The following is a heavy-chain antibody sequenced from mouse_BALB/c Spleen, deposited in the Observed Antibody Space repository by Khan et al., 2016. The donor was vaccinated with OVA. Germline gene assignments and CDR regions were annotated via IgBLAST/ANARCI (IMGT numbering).Heavy chain of an antibody. V-gene: IGHV9-3-1*01. J-gene: IGHJ4*01. CDR3: ARPPYFSYTLDY. CDR1: GYTFTNYG. Sequence: QIQLVQSGPELKKPGETVKISCKASGYTFTNYGMNWVKQSPGKALKWMGWINTYTGEPTYADDFKGRFAFSLETSATTAYLQSNNLKNEDTATYFCARPPYFSYTLDYWGQGTSDTVSS. CDR2: INTYTGEP. D-gene: IGHD2-10*01.